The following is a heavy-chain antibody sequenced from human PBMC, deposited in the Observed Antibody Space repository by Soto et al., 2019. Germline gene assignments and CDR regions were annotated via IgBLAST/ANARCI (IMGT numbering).Heavy chain of an antibody. CDR2: ISYDGSNK. J-gene: IGHJ6*02. CDR3: ARDRGDYRDDYYYYGMDV. D-gene: IGHD4-4*01. Sequence: GGSLRLSCAASGFTFSSYGMHWVRQAPGKGLEWVAVISYDGSNKYYADSVKGRFTISRDNSKNTLYLQMNSLRAEDTAVYYCARDRGDYRDDYYYYGMDVWGQGTTVTVSS. V-gene: IGHV3-30*03. CDR1: GFTFSSYG.